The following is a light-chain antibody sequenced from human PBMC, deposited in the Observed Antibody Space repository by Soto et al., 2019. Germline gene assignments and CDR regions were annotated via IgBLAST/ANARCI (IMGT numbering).Light chain of an antibody. CDR2: GAS. J-gene: IGKJ5*01. CDR1: QSVSSIY. V-gene: IGKV3-20*01. Sequence: EIVMTQSPATLSLSPGERSTLSCRASQSVSSIYFAWYQQKRGQAPRLLIYGASTRATGIPDRFSGSGSGTHFTLTISRLEPGDFAVYYCQHFGGTTFTFGQGTRLEIK. CDR3: QHFGGTTFT.